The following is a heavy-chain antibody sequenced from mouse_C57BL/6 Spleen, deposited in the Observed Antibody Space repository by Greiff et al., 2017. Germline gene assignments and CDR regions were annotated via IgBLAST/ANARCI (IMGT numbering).Heavy chain of an antibody. CDR2: IRNKANGYTT. V-gene: IGHV7-3*01. CDR3: ARSPSYGNYWYFDV. CDR1: GFTFTDYY. Sequence: EVKLVESGGGLVQPGGSLSLSCAASGFTFTDYYMSWVRQPPGKALEWLGFIRNKANGYTTEYSACVKGRFTISRDNTQSILYLQMNALRAEDSATYYCARSPSYGNYWYFDVWGTGTTVTVSS. D-gene: IGHD2-10*01. J-gene: IGHJ1*03.